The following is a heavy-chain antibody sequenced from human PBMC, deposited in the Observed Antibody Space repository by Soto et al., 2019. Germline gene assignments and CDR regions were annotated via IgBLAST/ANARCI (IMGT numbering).Heavy chain of an antibody. V-gene: IGHV1-8*01. D-gene: IGHD6-13*01. J-gene: IGHJ3*02. CDR2: MNPNSGNT. CDR1: GYTFTSYD. Sequence: ASVKVSCKASGYTFTSYDINWVRQATGQGLEWMGWMNPNSGNTGYAQKFQGRVTMTRNTSISTAYMELSSLRSEDTAVYYCARSDSSSWLDAFDIWGQGTMVTVSS. CDR3: ARSDSSSWLDAFDI.